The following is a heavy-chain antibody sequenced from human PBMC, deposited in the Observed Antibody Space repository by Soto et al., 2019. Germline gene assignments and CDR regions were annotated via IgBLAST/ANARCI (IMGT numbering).Heavy chain of an antibody. V-gene: IGHV3-21*01. J-gene: IGHJ4*02. CDR3: ARDKLQSYYYDSSGYYPNFDY. CDR2: ISSSSSYI. D-gene: IGHD3-22*01. Sequence: GGSLRLSCAGSGFSFSEYAMNWVRQAPGKGLEWVSSISSSSSYIYYADSVKGRFTISRDNAKNSLYLQMNSLRAEDTAVYYCARDKLQSYYYDSSGYYPNFDYWGQGTLVTAPQ. CDR1: GFSFSEYA.